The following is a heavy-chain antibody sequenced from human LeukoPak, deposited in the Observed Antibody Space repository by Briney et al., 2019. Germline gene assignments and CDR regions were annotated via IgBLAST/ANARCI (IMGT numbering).Heavy chain of an antibody. CDR1: GGSISSSSYY. D-gene: IGHD3-22*01. J-gene: IGHJ4*02. CDR2: IYYSGST. CDR3: AREQELSMTVVVRPIDY. V-gene: IGHV4-39*07. Sequence: SETLSLTCTVSGGSISSSSYYWGWIRQPPGKGLEWIGSIYYSGSTYYNPSLKSRVTISVDTSKNQFSLKLSSVTAADTAVYYCAREQELSMTVVVRPIDYWGQGTLVTVSS.